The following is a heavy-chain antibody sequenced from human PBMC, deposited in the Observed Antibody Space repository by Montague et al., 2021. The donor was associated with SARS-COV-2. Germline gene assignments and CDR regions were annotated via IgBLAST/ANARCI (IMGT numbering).Heavy chain of an antibody. CDR3: TSGREGNYNVMDV. CDR2: TYYMSKWYN. V-gene: IGHV6-1*01. J-gene: IGHJ6*02. Sequence: CAISGDSVSSNSATWNWVRQSPSIRLQWLGRTYYMSKWYNDYAVSVRGRVTINPDTSKNQFSLQLNSVTPEDTAIYYCTSGREGNYNVMDVWGQGTTVTVSS. CDR1: GDSVSSNSAT. D-gene: IGHD1-1*01.